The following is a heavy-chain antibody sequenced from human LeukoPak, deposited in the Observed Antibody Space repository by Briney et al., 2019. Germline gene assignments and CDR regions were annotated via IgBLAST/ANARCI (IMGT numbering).Heavy chain of an antibody. Sequence: AASVKVSCTASGYTFTNYYMHWVRQAPGQGLEWMGLINPTGTGTNYAQKFRGRVTLTRDTSTTTVYMELSSLRSEDTAVYYCVREESGGYFDYWGQGTPVTVSS. CDR1: GYTFTNYY. J-gene: IGHJ4*02. CDR2: INPTGTGT. D-gene: IGHD2-8*02. CDR3: VREESGGYFDY. V-gene: IGHV1-46*01.